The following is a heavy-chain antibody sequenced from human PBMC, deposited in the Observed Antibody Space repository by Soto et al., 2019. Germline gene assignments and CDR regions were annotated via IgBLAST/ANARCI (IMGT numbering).Heavy chain of an antibody. D-gene: IGHD2-2*01. J-gene: IGHJ4*02. CDR2: IWYDGSNK. CDR1: GFTFSSYG. CDR3: ARDPAGYYFDY. V-gene: IGHV3-33*01. Sequence: QVQLVESGGGVVQPGRSLRLSCAASGFTFSSYGMHWVRQAPGKGLEWVAVIWYDGSNKYYADSVKGRFTISRDNSKNTLYLQMHSLRAEDTAVYYWARDPAGYYFDYWGQGTLVTVSS.